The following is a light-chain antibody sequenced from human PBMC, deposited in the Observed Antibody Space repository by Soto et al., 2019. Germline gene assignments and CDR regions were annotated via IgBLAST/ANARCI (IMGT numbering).Light chain of an antibody. J-gene: IGLJ1*01. CDR1: SSDVGGYNY. CDR2: EVS. V-gene: IGLV2-14*01. Sequence: QSALTQPASVSGSPGQSITISCTGTSSDVGGYNYVSWYQQHPGKAPKLMIYEVSNRPSGVSYRFSGSKSANTASLTISGLQAEDEADYYCSSYTRSSTLVFGTGTKVTVL. CDR3: SSYTRSSTLV.